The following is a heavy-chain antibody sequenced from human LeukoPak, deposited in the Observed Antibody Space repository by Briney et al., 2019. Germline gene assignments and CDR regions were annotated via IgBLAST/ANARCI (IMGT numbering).Heavy chain of an antibody. Sequence: GGSLRLSCAASEFTFSSYWMSWVRQAPGKGLEWVANIKQDGSEKYYVDSVKGRFTISRDNAKNSLYLQMNSLRAEDTAVYYCARDLRRGLGITIFSEYYFDYWGQGTLVTVSS. D-gene: IGHD3-3*01. CDR3: ARDLRRGLGITIFSEYYFDY. CDR2: IKQDGSEK. V-gene: IGHV3-7*01. J-gene: IGHJ4*02. CDR1: EFTFSSYW.